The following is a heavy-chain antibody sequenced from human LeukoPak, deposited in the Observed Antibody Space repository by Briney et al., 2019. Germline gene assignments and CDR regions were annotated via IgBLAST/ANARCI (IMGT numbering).Heavy chain of an antibody. Sequence: ASVKVSCKVSGYTLTELSTHWVRQAPGKGLEWMGGFDPEDGETIYAQKFQGRVTVTEDTSTDTAYMELSSLRSEDTAVYYCATVRLGGDCYGPKWWGQGTLVTVSS. CDR3: ATVRLGGDCYGPKW. CDR2: FDPEDGET. J-gene: IGHJ4*02. V-gene: IGHV1-24*01. CDR1: GYTLTELS. D-gene: IGHD2-21*02.